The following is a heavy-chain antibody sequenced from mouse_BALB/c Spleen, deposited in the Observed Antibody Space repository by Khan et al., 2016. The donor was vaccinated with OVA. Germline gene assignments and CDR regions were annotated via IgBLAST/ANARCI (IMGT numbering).Heavy chain of an antibody. Sequence: QVQLKQSGAELARPGASVKMSCKASGYTFTSYTIHWIKLRPGQGLEWIGFINPSNGYNNYNQKFKDKATLTADKSSTTVYMQLSSLTSDDSAVYNCVRDWAYHRNDGWFAYWGQGTLVTVSA. CDR1: GYTFTSYT. V-gene: IGHV1-4*01. J-gene: IGHJ3*01. CDR2: INPSNGYN. CDR3: VRDWAYHRNDGWFAY. D-gene: IGHD2-14*01.